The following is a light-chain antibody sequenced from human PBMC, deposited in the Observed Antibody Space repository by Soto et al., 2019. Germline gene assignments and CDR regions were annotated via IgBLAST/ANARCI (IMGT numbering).Light chain of an antibody. J-gene: IGKJ4*01. CDR3: QQYYSYPPA. CDR2: AAS. V-gene: IGKV1-8*01. Sequence: AIRMTQSPSSLSASTGDRVTITCRASQGISSYLAWYQQKPGKAPKLLIYAASTLQSGVPSRFSGSGSGTEFTLTISCLQSEDFATYYCQQYYSYPPAFGGGTKVEIK. CDR1: QGISSY.